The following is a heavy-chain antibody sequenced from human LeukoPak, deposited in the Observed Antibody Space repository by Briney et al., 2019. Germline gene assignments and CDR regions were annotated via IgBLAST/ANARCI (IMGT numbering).Heavy chain of an antibody. CDR3: ARDSGYNAFDY. CDR2: INQDGSAK. Sequence: PGGSLRLSCADSGFLFSNSWMAWVRQAPGRGLEWLANINQDGSAKTCVDSVKGRFTISRYNAKNSLYLQMNSLRAEDTAMYYCARDSGYNAFDYWGQGTLVTVSS. J-gene: IGHJ4*02. D-gene: IGHD5-12*01. CDR1: GFLFSNSW. V-gene: IGHV3-7*05.